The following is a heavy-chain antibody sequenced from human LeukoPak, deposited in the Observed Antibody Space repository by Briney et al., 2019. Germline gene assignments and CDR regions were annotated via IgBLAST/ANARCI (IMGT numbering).Heavy chain of an antibody. Sequence: GASVKVSCKASGYTFTGYYMHWVRQAPGQGLEWMGWINPNSGSTSYAQKFQGRVTMTRDTSTSTVYMELSSLRSEDTAVYYCARVSSATYYYDSSGSYFDYWGQGTLVTVSS. CDR1: GYTFTGYY. V-gene: IGHV1-46*01. J-gene: IGHJ4*02. CDR3: ARVSSATYYYDSSGSYFDY. D-gene: IGHD3-22*01. CDR2: INPNSGST.